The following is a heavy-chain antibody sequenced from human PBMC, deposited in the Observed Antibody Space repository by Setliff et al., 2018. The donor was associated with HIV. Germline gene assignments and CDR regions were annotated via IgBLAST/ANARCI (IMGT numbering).Heavy chain of an antibody. CDR3: AGVPFTTGFGY. D-gene: IGHD3-3*01. J-gene: IGHJ4*02. V-gene: IGHV4-38-2*01. CDR1: GYSISSGYY. CDR2: IYHSGGT. Sequence: KPSETLSLTCAVSGYSISSGYYWGWIRQPPGRGLEWIGNIYHSGGTHYNPSLRSRVTISVDTSKNHFSLKLSSVTAADTAVFYCAGVPFTTGFGYWGQGILVTVSS.